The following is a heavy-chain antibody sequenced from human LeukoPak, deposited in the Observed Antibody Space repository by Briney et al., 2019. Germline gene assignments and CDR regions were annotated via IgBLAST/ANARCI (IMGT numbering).Heavy chain of an antibody. J-gene: IGHJ4*02. CDR1: GFTLSGYW. Sequence: GGSLRLSCAASGFTLSGYWMSWVRQLPGKGLEWVANIKQDAGEIRYVDSVKGRFTISRDNAKNSVYLQMNSLRVEDTGAYYCARLGSSWDFFDFWGQGTLVTVSS. CDR3: ARLGSSWDFFDF. V-gene: IGHV3-7*01. D-gene: IGHD6-13*01. CDR2: IKQDAGEI.